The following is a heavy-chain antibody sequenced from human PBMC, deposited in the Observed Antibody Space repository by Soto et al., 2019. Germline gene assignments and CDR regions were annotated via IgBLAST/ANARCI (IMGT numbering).Heavy chain of an antibody. D-gene: IGHD1-26*01. CDR3: AKLNVGATRDTYVDS. J-gene: IGHJ4*02. V-gene: IGHV4-39*02. CDR1: GVFISSGSYF. CDR2: AHSSGGT. Sequence: QLQESGPGLVKPSETLSLTCTVSGVFISSGSYFWGWIRQPPGKGLEWIGSAHSSGGTYYNPSLKSRFKIAVDKSMNNFSLRRNSVTAADTAVYYCAKLNVGATRDTYVDSLGQGKLVPVSS.